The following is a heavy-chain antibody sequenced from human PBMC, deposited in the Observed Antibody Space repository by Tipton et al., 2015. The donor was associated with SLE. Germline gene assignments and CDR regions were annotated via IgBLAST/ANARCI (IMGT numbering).Heavy chain of an antibody. V-gene: IGHV4-59*11. CDR2: IYYSGSI. D-gene: IGHD7-27*01. CDR3: ARGETGEGFYFDY. Sequence: LRLSCTVSGGSISSHYWSWIRQPPGKGLEWIGYIYYSGSISYNPSLKSRVTISVDTSKNQFSLKLNSVTAADTAVYYCARGETGEGFYFDYWGQGTLVTVSS. J-gene: IGHJ4*02. CDR1: GGSISSHY.